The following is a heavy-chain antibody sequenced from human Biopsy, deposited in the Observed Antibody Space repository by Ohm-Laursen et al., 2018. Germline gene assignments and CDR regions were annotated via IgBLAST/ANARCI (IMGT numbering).Heavy chain of an antibody. CDR1: GGSFTGHY. CDR3: ARRLPLRGFAFDV. V-gene: IGHV4-59*08. J-gene: IGHJ3*01. Sequence: SETLSLTCTVSGGSFTGHYWSWTRQAPGKGLEWIGNIYYRGNTNYSPSLKSRATISLDSSKNQFSLNLNSVTATDTAVYYCARRLPLRGFAFDVWGQGTVVTVS. CDR2: IYYRGNT. D-gene: IGHD3-10*01.